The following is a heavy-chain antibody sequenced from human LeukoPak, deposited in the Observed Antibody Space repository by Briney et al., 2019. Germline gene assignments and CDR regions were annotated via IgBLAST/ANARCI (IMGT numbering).Heavy chain of an antibody. CDR2: IYSGGSGGAT. J-gene: IGHJ4*02. Sequence: GGSLRLSCAASGITVSDNYMSWVRQAPGKGLEWVSFIYSGGSGGATYYADSVKGRFTISRDSSKNTLNLQMDSLRAEDTAVYYCARVVVISVSDYFDYWGQGTLVTVSS. D-gene: IGHD2-21*01. V-gene: IGHV3-53*01. CDR3: ARVVVISVSDYFDY. CDR1: GITVSDNY.